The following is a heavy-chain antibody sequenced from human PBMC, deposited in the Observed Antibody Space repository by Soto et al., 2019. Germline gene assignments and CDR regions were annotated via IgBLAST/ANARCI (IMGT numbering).Heavy chain of an antibody. CDR3: AKLYGYPGPYYFDY. Sequence: PGGSLRLSCVASGFTFSSYAMSWVRQAPGKEPEWVSTIPSAAGGPSYAGSVEGRFTISRDNSKNTLYLQMNSLRAEDTAVYYCAKLYGYPGPYYFDYWGQGTLVTVSS. D-gene: IGHD5-18*01. J-gene: IGHJ4*02. V-gene: IGHV3-23*01. CDR1: GFTFSSYA. CDR2: IPSAAGGP.